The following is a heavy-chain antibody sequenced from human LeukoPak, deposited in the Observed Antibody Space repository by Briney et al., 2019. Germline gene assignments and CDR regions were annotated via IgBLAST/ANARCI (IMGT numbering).Heavy chain of an antibody. CDR2: T. Sequence: SETLSLTCTVSGGSITAGDYHWGWIRQPPGTGLHWVATTWQGASLNSRVTISLDASKNQFSLRLTSVTAADTAVYYCARIFGNYQEAMDVWGPGITVTVSS. J-gene: IGHJ6*02. CDR1: GGSITAGDYH. CDR3: ARIFGNYQEAMDV. V-gene: IGHV4-39*07. D-gene: IGHD1-7*01.